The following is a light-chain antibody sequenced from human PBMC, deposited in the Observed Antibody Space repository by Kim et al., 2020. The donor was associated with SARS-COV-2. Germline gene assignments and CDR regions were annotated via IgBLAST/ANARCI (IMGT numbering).Light chain of an antibody. V-gene: IGKV1-5*01. CDR1: QSISNW. CDR2: DAS. Sequence: DIQMTQSPSTLSASVGDRVTITCRASQSISNWLACYQQKPGKAPKVLIYDASSLESGVPSRFSGSGSGTEFTLTISSLQSDDFATYYCQEYKSYLRTFGQGTKVDIK. CDR3: QEYKSYLRT. J-gene: IGKJ1*01.